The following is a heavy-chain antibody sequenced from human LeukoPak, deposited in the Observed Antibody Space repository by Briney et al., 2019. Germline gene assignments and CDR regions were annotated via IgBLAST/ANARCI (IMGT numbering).Heavy chain of an antibody. Sequence: GASVKVSCKASGYTFTSYDINWVRQATGQGLEWMGWMNSNSGNTGYAQKCQGRVTITRNTSISTAYMELSSLRSEDTAVYYCARGHGSSGYYAPFDYWGQGTLVTVSS. J-gene: IGHJ4*02. CDR1: GYTFTSYD. D-gene: IGHD3-22*01. V-gene: IGHV1-8*03. CDR2: MNSNSGNT. CDR3: ARGHGSSGYYAPFDY.